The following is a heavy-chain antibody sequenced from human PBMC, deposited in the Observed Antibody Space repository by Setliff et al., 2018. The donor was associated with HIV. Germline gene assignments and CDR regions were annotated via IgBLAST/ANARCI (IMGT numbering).Heavy chain of an antibody. CDR2: ISIGSGGAI. CDR1: GFTFRNYK. V-gene: IGHV3-48*03. CDR3: ARAIPLVPFDY. Sequence: GGSLRLSCAASGFTFRNYKFNWVRQAPGRGLEWVSSISIGSGGAIDYADSVQGRFTISRDNSKNSLYLQMNSLRVEDTAVYYCARAIPLVPFDYWGQGTLVTVSS. J-gene: IGHJ4*02. D-gene: IGHD6-13*01.